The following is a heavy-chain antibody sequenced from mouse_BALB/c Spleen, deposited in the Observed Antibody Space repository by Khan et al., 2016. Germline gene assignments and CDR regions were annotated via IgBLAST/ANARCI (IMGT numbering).Heavy chain of an antibody. V-gene: IGHV9-1*02. CDR2: IKTYSGES. J-gene: IGHJ4*01. D-gene: IGHD6-1*01. CDR3: ERRRRLDLDYAMDY. CDR1: GYAFTNYG. Sequence: QIQLVQSGPELKKPGETVKISCKASGYAFTNYGMNWVKQAPGKGLKWMGWIKTYSGESTYADDFKGRFAFSLETSASTAYLQINSLRNEDMATYFCERRRRLDLDYAMDYWGQGTSTTVSS.